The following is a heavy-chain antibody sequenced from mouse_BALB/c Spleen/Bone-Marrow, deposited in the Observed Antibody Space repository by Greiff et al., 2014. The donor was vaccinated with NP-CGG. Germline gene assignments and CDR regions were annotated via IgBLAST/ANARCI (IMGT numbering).Heavy chain of an antibody. CDR2: ISSGSSTI. J-gene: IGHJ2*01. V-gene: IGHV5-17*02. Sequence: DVKLVESGGGLVQPGGSRKLSCAAFGFTFSSFGMHWVRQAPEKGLEWVAYISSGSSTIYYADTLKGRFTISRDNPKNTLFLQMTSLRSEDTAMFYCARSRLRGYYFDYWGQGTTLTVSS. CDR3: ARSRLRGYYFDY. D-gene: IGHD3-2*02. CDR1: GFTFSSFG.